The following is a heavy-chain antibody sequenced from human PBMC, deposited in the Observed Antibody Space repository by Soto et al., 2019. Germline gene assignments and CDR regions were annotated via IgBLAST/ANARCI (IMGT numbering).Heavy chain of an antibody. CDR1: GGSISSGGYY. D-gene: IGHD6-6*01. CDR3: ARVYSSSSRIDY. Sequence: PSETLSLTCTVSGGSISSGGYYWSWIRQHPGKGLEWIGYMYHSGSTYHNPSLKGRVTILLDTSKNQFSLQLSSVTAADTAVYYCARVYSSSSRIDYWGQGTLVTVSS. J-gene: IGHJ4*02. CDR2: MYHSGST. V-gene: IGHV4-31*03.